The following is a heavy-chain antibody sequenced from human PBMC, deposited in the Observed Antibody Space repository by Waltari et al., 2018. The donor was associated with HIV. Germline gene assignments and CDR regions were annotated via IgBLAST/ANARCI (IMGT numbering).Heavy chain of an antibody. CDR2: ISSSGSTI. Sequence: EVQLVESGGGLVQPGGPLRLSCAASGFTFSSYEMNWVRQAPGKGLEGVSYISSSGSTIYYADSVKGRFTISRDNAKNSLYLQMNSLRAEDTAVYYCARPSASLYFDYWGQGTLVTVSS. CDR3: ARPSASLYFDY. CDR1: GFTFSSYE. J-gene: IGHJ4*02. V-gene: IGHV3-48*03. D-gene: IGHD1-26*01.